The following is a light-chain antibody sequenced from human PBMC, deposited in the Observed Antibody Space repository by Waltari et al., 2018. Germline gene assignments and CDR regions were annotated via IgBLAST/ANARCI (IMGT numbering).Light chain of an antibody. CDR1: QSVSSN. J-gene: IGKJ2*01. CDR2: GAS. Sequence: EIVMTQSPATLSVSPGERATLSCRASQSVSSNLAWYQQKPGQAPRLLIYGASTRANGNPARFSGSGSGTEFTLTISSMQSEDFAVYYCQQYNNWPPYTFGQGTKLEIK. CDR3: QQYNNWPPYT. V-gene: IGKV3-15*01.